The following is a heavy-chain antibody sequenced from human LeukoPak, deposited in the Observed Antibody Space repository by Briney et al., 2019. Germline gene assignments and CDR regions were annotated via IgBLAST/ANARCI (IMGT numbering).Heavy chain of an antibody. Sequence: QPGGSLRLSCAASGFTVSSNYMSWVRQAPGKGLEWVSRINNYGNDTNYADSVKGRFTISRDNAKNTVYLQMNSLRAGDSAVYYCARGIYGNFDFWGQGSLVTVSS. CDR1: GFTVSSNY. V-gene: IGHV3-74*01. D-gene: IGHD3-10*01. J-gene: IGHJ4*02. CDR3: ARGIYGNFDF. CDR2: INNYGNDT.